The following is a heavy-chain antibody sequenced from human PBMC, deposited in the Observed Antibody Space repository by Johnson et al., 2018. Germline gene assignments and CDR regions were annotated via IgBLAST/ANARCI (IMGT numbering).Heavy chain of an antibody. Sequence: QVQLQESGPGLVKPSETLSLTCSVSGGAISSYYWNWIRQPPGKGLEWIGNIYYTGNTNYNPSLKRRITISVDTSKKQFPLKLSSVTAADTAVYYCSRAFLGFFSGSGCYSDGFDIWGQGTMVTVSS. D-gene: IGHD2-15*01. J-gene: IGHJ3*02. CDR2: IYYTGNT. V-gene: IGHV4-59*01. CDR3: SRAFLGFFSGSGCYSDGFDI. CDR1: GGAISSYY.